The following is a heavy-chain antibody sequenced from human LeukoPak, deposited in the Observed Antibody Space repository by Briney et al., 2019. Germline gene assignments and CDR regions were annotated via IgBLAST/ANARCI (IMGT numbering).Heavy chain of an antibody. J-gene: IGHJ4*02. V-gene: IGHV4-39*01. D-gene: IGHD6-19*01. Sequence: SETLSLTCTVSGGSISSSSYYWGWIRQPPGKGLEWIGSIYYSGSTYYNPSLKSRVTISVDTSKNQFSLKLSSVTAADTAVYYCARGRYNSGWYVLYHFDYWGQGTLVTVSS. CDR2: IYYSGST. CDR3: ARGRYNSGWYVLYHFDY. CDR1: GGSISSSSYY.